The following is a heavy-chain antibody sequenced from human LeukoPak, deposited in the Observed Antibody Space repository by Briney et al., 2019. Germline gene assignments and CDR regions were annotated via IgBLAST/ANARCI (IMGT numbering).Heavy chain of an antibody. D-gene: IGHD2-2*01. V-gene: IGHV1-2*02. J-gene: IGHJ4*02. CDR3: ARDRREYHLLNYFDY. CDR2: INPNSGGT. CDR1: GYTFSAYF. Sequence: GASVKVSCKASGYTFSAYFMHWVRQAPGQGPEWMGWINPNSGGTKYAQKFQGRVTMTRDTSISTAYMDLSRLTSDDTAMYYCARDRREYHLLNYFDYWGQGTLVTVPS.